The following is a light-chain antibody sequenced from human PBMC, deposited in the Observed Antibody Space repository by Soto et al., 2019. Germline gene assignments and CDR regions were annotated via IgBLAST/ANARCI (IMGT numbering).Light chain of an antibody. J-gene: IGKJ4*01. CDR2: GAS. CDR1: QSVSSN. V-gene: IGKV3-15*01. Sequence: EIVMTQSPATLSLSPGERATLSCRASQSVSSNLAWYQQKPGQAPRLLIYGASTRATGIAPRFSGSGSGTEFTLTLSSLQSEDFAVYYCQQYNNWPPLTFGGGTKVEIK. CDR3: QQYNNWPPLT.